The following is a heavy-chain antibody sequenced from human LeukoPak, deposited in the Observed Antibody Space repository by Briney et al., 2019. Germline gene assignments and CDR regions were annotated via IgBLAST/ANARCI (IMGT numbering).Heavy chain of an antibody. CDR1: GDSITSYY. Sequence: SETLSLTCTVSGDSITSYYWSWFRQPPGKGLEWVGYVYYTGSINYSPPLKSRLAMSVGTSKNQFSLNLSSVTAADTAIYYCARGPYDSGGYYLAACDVWGRGTMVTVTS. J-gene: IGHJ3*01. V-gene: IGHV4-59*01. CDR2: VYYTGSI. D-gene: IGHD3-22*01. CDR3: ARGPYDSGGYYLAACDV.